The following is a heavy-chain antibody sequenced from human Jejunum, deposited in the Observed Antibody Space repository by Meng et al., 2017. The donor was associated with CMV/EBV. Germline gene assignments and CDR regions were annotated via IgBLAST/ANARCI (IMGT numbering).Heavy chain of an antibody. CDR2: ISAYNGNT. J-gene: IGHJ4*02. CDR1: GYTFTNYG. V-gene: IGHV1-18*01. CDR3: ARVEVGITSGDY. D-gene: IGHD1-26*01. Sequence: QAQVVQSGGGVKKPGASSKVSCKASGYTFTNYGITWVRQAPGQGLEWMGWISAYNGNTNYAQTLQGRLTMTTDTSTSTAYMELRSLRSDDTAVYYCARVEVGITSGDYWGQGTLVTVSS.